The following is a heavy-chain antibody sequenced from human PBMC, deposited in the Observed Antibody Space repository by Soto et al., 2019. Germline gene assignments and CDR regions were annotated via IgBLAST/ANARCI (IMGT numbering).Heavy chain of an antibody. CDR1: GFTFSSYD. J-gene: IGHJ2*01. CDR3: ARDHTTHCSSTSCPNWYFDL. Sequence: EVQLVESGGGLVQPGGSLRLSCAASGFTFSSYDMHWVRQATGKGLEWVSAIGTAGDTYYPGSVKGRFTISRENAKSSLYLQMSSLRAGDTAVYYCARDHTTHCSSTSCPNWYFDLWGRGTLVTVSS. CDR2: IGTAGDT. D-gene: IGHD2-2*01. V-gene: IGHV3-13*01.